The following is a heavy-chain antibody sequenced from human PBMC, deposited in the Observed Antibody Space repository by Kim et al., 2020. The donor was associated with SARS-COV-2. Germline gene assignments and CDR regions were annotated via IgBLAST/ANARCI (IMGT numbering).Heavy chain of an antibody. CDR2: ISGSGGST. J-gene: IGHJ3*02. D-gene: IGHD6-13*01. CDR3: AKDGQIAAAGTFHDAFDI. V-gene: IGHV3-23*01. Sequence: GGSLRLSCAASGFTFSSYAMSWVRQAPGKGLEWVSAISGSGGSTYYADSVKGRFTISRDNSKNTLYLQMNSLRAEDTAVYYCAKDGQIAAAGTFHDAFDIWGQGTMVTVSS. CDR1: GFTFSSYA.